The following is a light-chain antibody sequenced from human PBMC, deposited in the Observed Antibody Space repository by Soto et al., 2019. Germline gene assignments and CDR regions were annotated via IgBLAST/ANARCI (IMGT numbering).Light chain of an antibody. J-gene: IGKJ1*01. Sequence: DIQLTQSPSFLSASVGDRVTITCRASQGISSFLAWYQQQPGKAPKLLIYSASTLQSGVPSRFSGSGFGTEFTLTISSLQPEDFATYYCQQLNSYPLTFGQGTKVEI. CDR1: QGISSF. CDR2: SAS. CDR3: QQLNSYPLT. V-gene: IGKV1-9*01.